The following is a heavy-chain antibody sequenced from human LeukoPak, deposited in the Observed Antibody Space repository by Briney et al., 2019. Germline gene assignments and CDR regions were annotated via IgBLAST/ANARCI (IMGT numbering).Heavy chain of an antibody. CDR1: GYTLTELS. CDR3: ATEDYYYYYMDV. V-gene: IGHV1-24*01. J-gene: IGHJ6*03. Sequence: VASVTVSFTVSGYTLTELSMHWVRQAPGKGIEWMGGFDPEDGETIYAQKCQGRVTMTEDTSTDTAYMELSSLRSEDTAVYYCATEDYYYYYMDVWGKGTTVTVSS. CDR2: FDPEDGET.